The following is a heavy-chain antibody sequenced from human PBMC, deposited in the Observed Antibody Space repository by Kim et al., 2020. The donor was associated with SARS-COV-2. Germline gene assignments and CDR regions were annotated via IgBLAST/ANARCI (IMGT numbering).Heavy chain of an antibody. V-gene: IGHV3-21*01. CDR2: ISSSSSYI. J-gene: IGHJ4*02. CDR3: ATHSGSYSRRDY. Sequence: GGSLRLSCAASGFTFSSYSMNWVRQAPGKGLEWVSSISSSSSYIYYADSVKGRFTISRDNAKNSLYLQMNSLRAEDTAVYYCATHSGSYSRRDYWGQGTLVTVSS. D-gene: IGHD1-26*01. CDR1: GFTFSSYS.